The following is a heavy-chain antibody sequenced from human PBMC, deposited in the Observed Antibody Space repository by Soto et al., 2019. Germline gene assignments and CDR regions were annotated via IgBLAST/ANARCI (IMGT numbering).Heavy chain of an antibody. CDR3: ARGGDGYKNGYFQH. CDR1: GFTVSSNY. Sequence: EVQLVESGGGLVQPGGSLRLSCAASGFTVSSNYMSWVRQAPGKGLKWVSVIYSGGSTYYADSVKGRFTISRDNSKNTLYLQMNSLRAEDTAVYYCARGGDGYKNGYFQHWGQGTLVTVSS. J-gene: IGHJ1*01. V-gene: IGHV3-66*01. D-gene: IGHD2-21*01. CDR2: IYSGGST.